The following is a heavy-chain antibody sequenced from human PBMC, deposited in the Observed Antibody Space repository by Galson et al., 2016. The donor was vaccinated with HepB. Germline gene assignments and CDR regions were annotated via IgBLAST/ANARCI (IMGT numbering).Heavy chain of an antibody. CDR3: ARDSCGSDCYPVDY. D-gene: IGHD2-21*02. Sequence: SLRLSCAASGFTFSSYGMHWVRQAPGKGLEWVAVIWHDGRNKYYADSVKGRFTISRDNSKNTLYLQMNSLRAEDTAVCYCARDSCGSDCYPVDYWGQGTLVTVSS. CDR2: IWHDGRNK. CDR1: GFTFSSYG. J-gene: IGHJ4*02. V-gene: IGHV3-33*01.